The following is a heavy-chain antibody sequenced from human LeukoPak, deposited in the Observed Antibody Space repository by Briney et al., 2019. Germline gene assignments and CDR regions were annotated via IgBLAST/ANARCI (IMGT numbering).Heavy chain of an antibody. CDR3: ASGPPRHVIATDWFDP. V-gene: IGHV6-1*01. D-gene: IGHD2-21*01. Sequence: SQTLSLTCAISGDSVSSNRVAWNWIRQSPSRGLEWLGRTYYRSKWYNDYAVSVKSRITINPDTSKNQFSLQLNSVTAADTAVYYCASGPPRHVIATDWFDPWGQGTLVTVSS. CDR1: GDSVSSNRVA. J-gene: IGHJ5*02. CDR2: TYYRSKWYN.